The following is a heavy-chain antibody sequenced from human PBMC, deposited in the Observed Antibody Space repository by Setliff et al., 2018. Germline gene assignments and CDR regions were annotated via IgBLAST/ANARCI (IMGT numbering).Heavy chain of an antibody. CDR3: ARSSLLSEQQSDAFDI. CDR2: VIPILGIA. D-gene: IGHD6-13*01. CDR1: GGTFSSYA. J-gene: IGHJ3*02. V-gene: IGHV1-69*10. Sequence: ASVKVSCKASGGTFSSYAISWVRQAPGQGLEWMGGVIPILGIANYAQKFQGRVTITADESTSTAYMELSSLRSEDTAVYYCARSSLLSEQQSDAFDIWGQGTMVTVSS.